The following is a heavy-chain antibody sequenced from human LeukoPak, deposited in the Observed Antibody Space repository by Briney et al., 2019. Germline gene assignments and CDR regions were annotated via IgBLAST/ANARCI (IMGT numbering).Heavy chain of an antibody. D-gene: IGHD3-9*01. Sequence: ASVKVSCKASGYTFTSYGISWVRQAPGQGLEWMGWISAYNGNTNYAQKFQGRVTITRDTSASTAYMELSSLRSEDTAVYYCAREGNDILTGYYDNWFDPWGQGTLVTVSS. J-gene: IGHJ5*02. CDR1: GYTFTSYG. CDR3: AREGNDILTGYYDNWFDP. CDR2: ISAYNGNT. V-gene: IGHV1-18*04.